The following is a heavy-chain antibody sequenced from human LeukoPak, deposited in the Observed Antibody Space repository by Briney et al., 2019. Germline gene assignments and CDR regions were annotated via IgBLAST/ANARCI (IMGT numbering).Heavy chain of an antibody. D-gene: IGHD5-18*01. CDR2: IYTSGST. Sequence: ASETLSLTCTVSGGSISSHYWSWIRQPAGKGLEWIGRIYTSGSTNYNPSLKSRVTMSVDTSKNQFSLKLSSVTAADTAVYYCARDQSYGTGGFDYWGQGTLVTVSS. CDR1: GGSISSHY. J-gene: IGHJ4*02. V-gene: IGHV4-4*07. CDR3: ARDQSYGTGGFDY.